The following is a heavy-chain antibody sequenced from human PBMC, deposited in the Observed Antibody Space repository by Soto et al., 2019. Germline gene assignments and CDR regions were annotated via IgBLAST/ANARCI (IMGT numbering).Heavy chain of an antibody. V-gene: IGHV4-59*01. Sequence: SETLSLTCTVSGGSISSYYWSWIRQPPGKGLEWIGYIYYSGSTNYNPSLKSRVTISVDTSKNQFSLKLSSVTAADTAVYYCLRELDGYNSGTGEYYFDYWGQGTRVTVSS. D-gene: IGHD5-12*01. CDR1: GGSISSYY. J-gene: IGHJ4*02. CDR2: IYYSGST. CDR3: LRELDGYNSGTGEYYFDY.